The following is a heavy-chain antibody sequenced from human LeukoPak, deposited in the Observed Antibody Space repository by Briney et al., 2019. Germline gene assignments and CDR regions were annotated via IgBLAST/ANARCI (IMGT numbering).Heavy chain of an antibody. CDR1: GGSFSGYY. CDR2: INHSGST. Sequence: SETLSLTCAVYGGSFSGYYWSWIRQPPGKGLEWIGEINHSGSTNYNPSLKSRVTISVDTSKNQFSLKLSSVTAADTAVYYCARGRNRGLLWLRSSWFDPWGQGTLVTVSS. D-gene: IGHD3-10*01. J-gene: IGHJ5*02. V-gene: IGHV4-34*01. CDR3: ARGRNRGLLWLRSSWFDP.